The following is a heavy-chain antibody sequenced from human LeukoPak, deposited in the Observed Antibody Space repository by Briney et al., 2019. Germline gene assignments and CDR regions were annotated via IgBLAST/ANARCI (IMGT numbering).Heavy chain of an antibody. CDR3: ARDPYSGNYGAYYYYYMDV. CDR1: GFTFNNYN. Sequence: GGSLRLSCAASGFTFNNYNMNWVRQAPGKGLEWVSSITSSSTYIYYADSVKGRFTISRDNAKNSLYLQMNSLRPEDTAVYYCARDPYSGNYGAYYYYYMDVWGKGTTVTISS. V-gene: IGHV3-21*01. D-gene: IGHD1-26*01. J-gene: IGHJ6*03. CDR2: ITSSSTYI.